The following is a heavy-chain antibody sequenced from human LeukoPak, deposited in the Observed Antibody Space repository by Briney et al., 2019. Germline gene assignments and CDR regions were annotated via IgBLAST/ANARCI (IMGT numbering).Heavy chain of an antibody. CDR3: ARATGSYSHFDY. V-gene: IGHV1-18*01. D-gene: IGHD1-26*01. CDR1: GGTFSSYA. J-gene: IGHJ4*02. CDR2: ISAYNGNT. Sequence: GASVKVSCKASGGTFSSYAISWVRQAPGQGLEWMGWISAYNGNTNYAQKLQGRVTMTTDTSTSTAYMELRSLRSDDTAVYYCARATGSYSHFDYWGQGTLVTVSS.